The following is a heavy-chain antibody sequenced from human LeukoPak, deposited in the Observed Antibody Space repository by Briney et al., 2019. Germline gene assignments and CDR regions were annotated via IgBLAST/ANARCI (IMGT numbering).Heavy chain of an antibody. CDR3: VRGSAPERGLDY. J-gene: IGHJ4*02. CDR2: ISYDGSNK. CDR1: GFTFSSYG. V-gene: IGHV3-30*03. Sequence: PGGSLRLSCAASGFTFSSYGMHWVRQAPGKGLEWVAVISYDGSNKYYADSVKGRFTIYRDNSKNTLYLQMNSLRAEDTAVYYCVRGSAPERGLDYWGQGIRVTVSS. D-gene: IGHD6-25*01.